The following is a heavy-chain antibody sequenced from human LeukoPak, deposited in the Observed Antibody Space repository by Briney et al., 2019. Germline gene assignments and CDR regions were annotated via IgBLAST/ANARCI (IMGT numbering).Heavy chain of an antibody. CDR2: ISGSGNST. D-gene: IGHD3-22*01. Sequence: PGGSLRLSCAASGFTFGNYAMNWVRQAPGKGLQWVSTISGSGNSTYYADSVKGRFTVFRDNSKNTLYLQMNRLGADDTATYYCAKDSYYYDSSGYIPWGHAFDFWGQGTMVTVSS. CDR3: AKDSYYYDSSGYIPWGHAFDF. CDR1: GFTFGNYA. J-gene: IGHJ3*01. V-gene: IGHV3-23*01.